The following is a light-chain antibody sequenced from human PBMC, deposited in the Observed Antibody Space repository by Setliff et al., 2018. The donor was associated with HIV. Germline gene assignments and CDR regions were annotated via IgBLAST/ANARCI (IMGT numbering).Light chain of an antibody. CDR1: QDIGTY. V-gene: IGKV1-8*01. CDR3: QQYHTYPLT. CDR2: AAS. J-gene: IGKJ4*01. Sequence: AIRTTQSPTSLPASTGDRVTITCRASQDIGTYLAWYQQSPGKAPRLLIYAASNLQSGVPSRFSGNGSGTDFTLTISCLQSEDFATYYCQQYHTYPLTYGGGTKVDIK.